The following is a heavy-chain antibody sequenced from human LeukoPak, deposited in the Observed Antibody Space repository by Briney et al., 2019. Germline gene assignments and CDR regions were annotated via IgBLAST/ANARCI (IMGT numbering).Heavy chain of an antibody. V-gene: IGHV1-18*01. D-gene: IGHD6-13*01. J-gene: IGHJ6*03. CDR2: ISAYNGNT. CDR3: ARGYSSTLGYYYMDV. CDR1: GYTFTSYG. Sequence: GASVKVSCKASGYTFTSYGISWVRQAPGQGLEWMGWISAYNGNTNYAQKLQGRVTMTTDTSTSTAYMELRSLRSDDTAVYNCARGYSSTLGYYYMDVWGKGTTVTVSS.